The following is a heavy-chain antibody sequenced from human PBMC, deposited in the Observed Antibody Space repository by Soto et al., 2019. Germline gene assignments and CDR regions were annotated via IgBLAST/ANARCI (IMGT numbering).Heavy chain of an antibody. CDR1: GGTFSSYT. J-gene: IGHJ2*01. D-gene: IGHD2-15*01. CDR2: IIPILGIA. Sequence: GASVKVSCKASGGTFSSYTISWVRQAPGQGLEWMGRIIPILGIANYAQKFQGRVTITADKSTSTAYMELSSLRSEDTAVYYCARDGAPEEGWYSSEGWYFDLWGRGTLVTVSS. CDR3: ARDGAPEEGWYSSEGWYFDL. V-gene: IGHV1-69*04.